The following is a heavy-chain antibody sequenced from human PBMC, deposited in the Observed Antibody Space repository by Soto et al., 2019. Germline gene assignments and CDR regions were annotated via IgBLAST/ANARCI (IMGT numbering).Heavy chain of an antibody. J-gene: IGHJ6*02. V-gene: IGHV1-18*01. D-gene: IGHD3-3*01. CDR1: GYTFTSYG. Sequence: ASVKVSCKASGYTFTSYGISWVRQAPGQGLEWMGWISAYNGNTNYAQKLQGRVTMTTDTSTSTAYMELRSLRSDDTAVYYCARDLRITIFGVVIPLDDYYYYGMDVWGQGTTVTVSS. CDR3: ARDLRITIFGVVIPLDDYYYYGMDV. CDR2: ISAYNGNT.